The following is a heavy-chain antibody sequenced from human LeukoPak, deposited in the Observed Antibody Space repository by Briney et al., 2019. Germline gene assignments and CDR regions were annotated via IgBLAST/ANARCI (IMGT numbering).Heavy chain of an antibody. CDR3: ARAFRSYGDFDY. V-gene: IGHV3-21*01. J-gene: IGHJ4*02. CDR2: ISSSSSYI. D-gene: IGHD1-26*01. Sequence: GGSLRLSCAASGFTFTSYTMNWVRQAPGKGLEWVSSISSSSSYIYYADSVKGRFTISRDNAKNSLYLQMNSLRAEDTDVYYCARAFRSYGDFDYWGQGTLVTVSS. CDR1: GFTFTSYT.